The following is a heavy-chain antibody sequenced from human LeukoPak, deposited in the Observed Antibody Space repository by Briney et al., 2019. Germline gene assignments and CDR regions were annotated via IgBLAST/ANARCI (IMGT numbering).Heavy chain of an antibody. CDR2: ISSSSNR. CDR3: ARAQYYLDS. J-gene: IGHJ4*02. Sequence: PGGSLRLSCAASGFTFSDYYMSWIRQAPGKGLEWVSYISSSSNRNYADSVKGRFTISRDNAKNSLYLQMNSLRAEDTAVYYCARAQYYLDSWGQGTLVTVSS. CDR1: GFTFSDYY. V-gene: IGHV3-11*06.